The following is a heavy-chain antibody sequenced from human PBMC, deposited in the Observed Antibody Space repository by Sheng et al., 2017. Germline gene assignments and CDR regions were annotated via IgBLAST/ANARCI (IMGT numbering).Heavy chain of an antibody. D-gene: IGHD3-3*01. V-gene: IGHV4-34*01. J-gene: IGHJ4*02. Sequence: QVQLQQWGAGLLKPSETLSLTCAVYGGSFSGYYWSWIRQPPGKGLEWIGEINHSGSTNYNPSLKSRVTISVDTSKNQFSLKLSSVTAADTAVYYCARGPHANFWSGYGYGYWGQGTLVTVSS. CDR3: ARGPHANFWSGYGYGY. CDR1: GGSFSGYY. CDR2: INHSGST.